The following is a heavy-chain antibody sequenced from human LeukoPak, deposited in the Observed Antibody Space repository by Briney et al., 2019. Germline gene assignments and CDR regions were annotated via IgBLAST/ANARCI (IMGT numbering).Heavy chain of an antibody. J-gene: IGHJ4*02. CDR3: ARDRDSSFDY. CDR1: GGSVSSGSYY. V-gene: IGHV4-61*01. CDR2: IYYSGST. Sequence: SETLSLTCTVSGGSVSSGSYYWSWIRQPPGKGLEWIGYIYYSGSTNYNPSLKSRVTISVDTSKNQFSLKLSSVTAADTAVYYCARDRDSSFDYWGQGTLVTASS. D-gene: IGHD6-13*01.